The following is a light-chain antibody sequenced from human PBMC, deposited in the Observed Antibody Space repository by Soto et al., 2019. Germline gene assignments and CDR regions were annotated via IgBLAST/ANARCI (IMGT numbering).Light chain of an antibody. V-gene: IGLV1-40*01. J-gene: IGLJ2*01. CDR1: SSNIGAGYD. CDR2: GNS. Sequence: QSVLTQRPSVSGAPGQRVTISCTGSSSNIGAGYDVHWYQQLPGTAPKLLIYGNSNRPSGVPDRFSGSKSGTSASLAITGLQAEDEADYYCQSYDSSLSVYVVFGGGTKLTVL. CDR3: QSYDSSLSVYVV.